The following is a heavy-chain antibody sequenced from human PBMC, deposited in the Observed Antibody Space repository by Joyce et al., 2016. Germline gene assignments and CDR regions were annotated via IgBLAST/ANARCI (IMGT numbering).Heavy chain of an antibody. V-gene: IGHV4-39*07. J-gene: IGHJ3*01. CDR1: GDSINNGDYY. CDR3: ARDFSMIIDVFEL. D-gene: IGHD3-22*01. CDR2: LREATTT. Sequence: QVQLQESGPGLVKPSETLSLTCTVSGDSINNGDYYWAWLRQPPGKGLEWIGSLREATTTYYNPSLKSRMFMSVDTSKNQFSLKVDSVTAADTAVYYCARDFSMIIDVFELWGLGTLVTVSS.